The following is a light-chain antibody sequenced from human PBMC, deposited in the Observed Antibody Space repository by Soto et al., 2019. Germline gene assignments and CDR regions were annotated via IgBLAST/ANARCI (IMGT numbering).Light chain of an antibody. CDR3: QQRSNWPLT. J-gene: IGKJ4*01. Sequence: EIVMTQSPATLSVSPGEGATLSCRASQSVSSSLAWYQQKPGQAPRLLIYDASNRATGIPARFSGSGSGTDFTLTISSLEPEDFAVYYCQQRSNWPLTFGGGTKVDIK. CDR1: QSVSSS. CDR2: DAS. V-gene: IGKV3-11*01.